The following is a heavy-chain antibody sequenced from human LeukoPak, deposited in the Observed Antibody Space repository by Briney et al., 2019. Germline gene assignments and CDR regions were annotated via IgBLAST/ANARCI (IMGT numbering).Heavy chain of an antibody. CDR2: IKQDGSEK. V-gene: IGHV3-7*01. CDR3: ARVTLSKTYYFDY. D-gene: IGHD3-3*02. J-gene: IGHJ4*02. CDR1: GFTFSSYA. Sequence: GGSLRLSCAASGFTFSSYAMSWVRQAPGKGLEWVANIKQDGSEKYYVDSVKGRFTISRDNAKNSLYLQMNSLRAEDTAVYYCARVTLSKTYYFDYWGQGTLVTVSS.